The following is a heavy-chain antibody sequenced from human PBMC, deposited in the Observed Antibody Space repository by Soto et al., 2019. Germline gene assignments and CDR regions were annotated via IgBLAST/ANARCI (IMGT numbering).Heavy chain of an antibody. Sequence: QVQLQESGPGLVKPSQTLSLTCTVSGGSISSGGYYWSWIRQHPGKGLEWIGYIYYSGSTYYNPSLKSRVTISVDTSKNQFSLKLSSVTAADTAVYYCARDMTPDCSGGSCYVDYWGQGTLVTVSS. CDR1: GGSISSGGYY. CDR3: ARDMTPDCSGGSCYVDY. D-gene: IGHD2-15*01. J-gene: IGHJ4*02. CDR2: IYYSGST. V-gene: IGHV4-31*03.